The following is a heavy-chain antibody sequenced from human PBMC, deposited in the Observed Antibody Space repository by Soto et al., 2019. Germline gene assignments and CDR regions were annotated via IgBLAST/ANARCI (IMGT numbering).Heavy chain of an antibody. D-gene: IGHD2-2*01. CDR2: TSAYNGNT. CDR3: TIASEIQPGQNWFDP. V-gene: IGHV1-18*01. J-gene: IGHJ5*02. CDR1: GYTFTSYG. Sequence: ASVKVSCKASGYTFTSYGISWVRQAPGQGLEWMGWTSAYNGNTNYAQKLQGRVTMTTDTSTSTAYMELRSLRCDGSAVYYSTIASEIQPGQNWFDPLGQGLLVSVPS.